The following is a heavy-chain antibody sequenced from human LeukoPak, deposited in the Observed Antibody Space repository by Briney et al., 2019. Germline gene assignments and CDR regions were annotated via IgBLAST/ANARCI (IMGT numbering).Heavy chain of an antibody. Sequence: QPGGSLRPSCAASGFTFSSYWMSWVRQAPGKGLEWVANIKQDGSEKYYVDSVKGRFTISRDNAKNSLYLQMNSLRAEDTAVYYCARVAYYGSGSLPFDYWGQGTLVTVSS. D-gene: IGHD3-10*01. V-gene: IGHV3-7*01. CDR1: GFTFSSYW. J-gene: IGHJ4*02. CDR3: ARVAYYGSGSLPFDY. CDR2: IKQDGSEK.